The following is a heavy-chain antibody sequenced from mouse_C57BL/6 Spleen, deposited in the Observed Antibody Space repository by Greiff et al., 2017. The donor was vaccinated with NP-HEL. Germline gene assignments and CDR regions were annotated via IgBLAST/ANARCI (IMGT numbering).Heavy chain of an antibody. J-gene: IGHJ4*01. D-gene: IGHD5-5*01. Sequence: QVHVKQPGAELVKPGASVKLSCKASGYTFTSYWMHWVKQRPGQGLEWIGMIHPSSGSTYYTEKFKRQATLTVDKSYSTAYMQLSSLTSEDSAVYYGARSGAYLNDYAMDYWGKRTSVTVSS. CDR2: IHPSSGST. CDR3: ARSGAYLNDYAMDY. CDR1: GYTFTSYW. V-gene: IGHV1-64*01.